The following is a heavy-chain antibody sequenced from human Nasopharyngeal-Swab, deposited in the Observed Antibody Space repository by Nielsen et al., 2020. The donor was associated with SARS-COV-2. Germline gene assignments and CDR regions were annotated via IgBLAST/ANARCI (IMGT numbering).Heavy chain of an antibody. Sequence: SVKVSCKASGGSFSSYAISWVRQAPGQGLEWMGGIIPILGIANYAQKFQGRVTITADKSTSTAYMELSSLRSEDTAVYYCARDRGYSSSWYGGNWFDPWGQGTLVTVSS. D-gene: IGHD6-13*01. V-gene: IGHV1-69*10. CDR3: ARDRGYSSSWYGGNWFDP. J-gene: IGHJ5*02. CDR2: IIPILGIA. CDR1: GGSFSSYA.